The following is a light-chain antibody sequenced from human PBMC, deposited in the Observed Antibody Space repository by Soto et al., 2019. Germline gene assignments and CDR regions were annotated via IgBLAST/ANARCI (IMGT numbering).Light chain of an antibody. J-gene: IGKJ4*01. CDR2: DAS. CDR1: QSVSYY. CDR3: QYYYESSP. V-gene: IGKV3-11*01. Sequence: EIVLTQSPATLSLSPGERATLSCRASQSVSYYLAWYQQKPGQAPRLLIYDASNRATGIPARFSGSGSGTDFTLTISRLEPEDFAVYYCQYYYESSPFGRGTKVDIK.